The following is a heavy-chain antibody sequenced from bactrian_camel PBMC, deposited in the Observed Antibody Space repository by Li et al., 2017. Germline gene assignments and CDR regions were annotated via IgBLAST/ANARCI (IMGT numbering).Heavy chain of an antibody. CDR2: MLRDGRP. CDR1: TFGYPIGC. V-gene: IGHV3S53*01. J-gene: IGHJ4*01. Sequence: HVQLVESGGASVRAGESLRLTCRASTFGYPIGCMAWFRQADGKQREVLGSMLRDGRPIMHDSVKGRFTISRDNAKNTLYLQMNSLKPEDSAMYYCAAGRDSAGGVWCRNSDFPYMGQGTQVTVS. D-gene: IGHD7*01.